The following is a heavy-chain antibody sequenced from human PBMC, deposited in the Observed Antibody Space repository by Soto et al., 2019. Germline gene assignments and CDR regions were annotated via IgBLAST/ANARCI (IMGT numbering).Heavy chain of an antibody. CDR2: ISAYNGNT. Sequence: ASVKVSCKASGYTFTSYGISWVRQAPGQGLEWMGWISAYNGNTNYAQKLQGRVTMTTDTSTSTAYMELRSLRSDDTAVYYCARILAITFGGVIVRGFDYWGQGTLVTVSS. D-gene: IGHD3-16*02. J-gene: IGHJ4*02. CDR3: ARILAITFGGVIVRGFDY. V-gene: IGHV1-18*01. CDR1: GYTFTSYG.